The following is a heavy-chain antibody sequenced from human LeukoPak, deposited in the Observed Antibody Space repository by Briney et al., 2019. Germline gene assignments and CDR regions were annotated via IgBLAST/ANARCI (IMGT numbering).Heavy chain of an antibody. CDR3: ARTPLIVVVTPVYYFDY. V-gene: IGHV1-69*04. Sequence: GASVKVSCKASGGTFSSYAISWVRQAPGQGLEWMGRIIPILGIANYAQKFQGRVTITADKSTSTAYMELSSLRSEDTAVYYCARTPLIVVVTPVYYFDYWGQGTLATVSS. CDR2: IIPILGIA. J-gene: IGHJ4*02. CDR1: GGTFSSYA. D-gene: IGHD2-21*02.